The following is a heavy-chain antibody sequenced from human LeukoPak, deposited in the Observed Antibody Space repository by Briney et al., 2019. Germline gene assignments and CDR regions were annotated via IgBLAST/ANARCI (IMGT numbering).Heavy chain of an antibody. Sequence: HSETLSLTCTVSGGSISTYYWSWIRQPPGKGLEWIGYIFYNGSTKYNPSLKSRVTISVDTSKNHFSLKLSSVTAADTAVYYCARGRYSSSWYWFDPWGQGTLVTVSS. J-gene: IGHJ5*02. CDR1: GGSISTYY. CDR3: ARGRYSSSWYWFDP. V-gene: IGHV4-59*01. D-gene: IGHD6-13*01. CDR2: IFYNGST.